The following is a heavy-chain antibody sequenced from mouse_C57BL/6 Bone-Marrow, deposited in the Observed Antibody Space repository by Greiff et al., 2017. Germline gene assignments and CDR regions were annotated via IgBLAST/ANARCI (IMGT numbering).Heavy chain of an antibody. Sequence: VQLQQSGPGLVQPSQSLSITCTVSGFSLTSYGVHWVRQSPGKGLEWLGVIWSGGSTDYNAAFISRLSISKDNSKSQVFCKMYSLQSDDTDIYYCDRERHYGSSPWYFDVWGTGTTVTVSS. CDR2: IWSGGST. D-gene: IGHD1-1*01. J-gene: IGHJ1*03. CDR3: DRERHYGSSPWYFDV. V-gene: IGHV2-2*01. CDR1: GFSLTSYG.